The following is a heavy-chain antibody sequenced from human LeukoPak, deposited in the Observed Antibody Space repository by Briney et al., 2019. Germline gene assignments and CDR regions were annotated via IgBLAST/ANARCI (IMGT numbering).Heavy chain of an antibody. J-gene: IGHJ4*02. CDR3: ARRTVATMASDY. CDR2: INHSGST. D-gene: IGHD5-12*01. Sequence: SETLSLTCAVYGGSFSGYYWSWIRQPPGKGLEWIGEINHSGSTNYNPSLKSRVTISVDTSKNHFSLKLNSVTAADTAVYYCARRTVATMASDYWGRGTLVTVSS. V-gene: IGHV4-34*01. CDR1: GGSFSGYY.